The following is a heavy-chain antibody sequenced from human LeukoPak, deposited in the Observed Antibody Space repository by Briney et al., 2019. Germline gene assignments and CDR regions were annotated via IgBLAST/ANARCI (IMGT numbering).Heavy chain of an antibody. D-gene: IGHD6-13*01. J-gene: IGHJ5*02. CDR2: IYYSGST. Sequence: PSETLSLTCTVSGGSISSSSYYWGWIRQPPGKGLEWIGSIYYSGSTYYNPSLKSRVTISVDTSKNQFSLKLSSVTAADTAVYYCARDGGGSSSWYRVLDGSFWFDPWGQGTLVTVSS. V-gene: IGHV4-39*02. CDR1: GGSISSSSYY. CDR3: ARDGGGSSSWYRVLDGSFWFDP.